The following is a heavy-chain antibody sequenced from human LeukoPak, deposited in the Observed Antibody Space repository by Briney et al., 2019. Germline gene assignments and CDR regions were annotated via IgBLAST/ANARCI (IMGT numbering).Heavy chain of an antibody. CDR2: IHYSGST. D-gene: IGHD3-10*01. V-gene: IGHV4-59*01. CDR1: GVSISSYF. Sequence: SETLSLTCTGSGVSISSYFWSWIRQPPGKGLEWIGYIHYSGSTNYNPSLKSRVTISVDTSTTQFSLKLSSVTAADTAVYYCARDVRRGYYYYGMDVWGQGTTVTVSS. CDR3: ARDVRRGYYYYGMDV. J-gene: IGHJ6*02.